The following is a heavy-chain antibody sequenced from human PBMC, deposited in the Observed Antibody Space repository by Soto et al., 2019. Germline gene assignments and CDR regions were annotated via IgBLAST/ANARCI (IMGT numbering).Heavy chain of an antibody. J-gene: IGHJ4*02. CDR2: ISGSGGST. CDR3: AKGGNDILTGYTEGPFDY. Sequence: GGSLRLSCAASGFTFSSYAMSWVRQAPGKGLEWVSAISGSGGSTYYADSVKGRFTISRDNSKNTLYLQMNSLRAEDTAVYYCAKGGNDILTGYTEGPFDYWAQGTLVTVSS. V-gene: IGHV3-23*01. CDR1: GFTFSSYA. D-gene: IGHD3-9*01.